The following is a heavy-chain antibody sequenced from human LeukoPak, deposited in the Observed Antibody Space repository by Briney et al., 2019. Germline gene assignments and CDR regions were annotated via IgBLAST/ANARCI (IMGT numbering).Heavy chain of an antibody. CDR3: ARVKYYGSGNKGVYYFDY. Sequence: SETLSLTCAVSGVSISPNYWAWIRHPQGKGLEWIGYIYYSGSTNYNPSLKSRVTISVDTSKNQFSLKLSSVTAADTAVYYCARVKYYGSGNKGVYYFDYWGQGTLVTVSS. CDR1: GVSISPNY. J-gene: IGHJ4*02. D-gene: IGHD3-10*01. V-gene: IGHV4-59*01. CDR2: IYYSGST.